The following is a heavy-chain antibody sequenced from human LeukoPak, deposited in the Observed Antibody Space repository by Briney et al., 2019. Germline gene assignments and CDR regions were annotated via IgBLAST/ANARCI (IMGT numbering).Heavy chain of an antibody. CDR1: GFTFSDYS. V-gene: IGHV3-11*04. Sequence: PGGSLRLSCAASGFTFSDYSMGWIRQAPGKGLESVSYLSGSGITIHYADSVKGRFTISRDNAKNSLFLQMNSLRAEDTAVYYCARGSRGWPSDAFDIWGQGTMVTVSS. CDR3: ARGSRGWPSDAFDI. J-gene: IGHJ3*02. D-gene: IGHD6-19*01. CDR2: LSGSGITI.